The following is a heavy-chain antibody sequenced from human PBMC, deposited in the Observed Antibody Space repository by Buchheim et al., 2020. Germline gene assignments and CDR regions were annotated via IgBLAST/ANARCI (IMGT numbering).Heavy chain of an antibody. Sequence: EVQLVESGGGLAQPGGSLRLSCAASGFTFSNYWMSWVRQAPGKGLEWVANIKEDGTEVHFVDSVKGRFFISRDNARNSQYLQLNSLRVEDSAMYYCVRFGIVPPIYYFDYWGQGT. V-gene: IGHV3-7*01. CDR3: VRFGIVPPIYYFDY. J-gene: IGHJ4*02. D-gene: IGHD2/OR15-2a*01. CDR1: GFTFSNYW. CDR2: IKEDGTEV.